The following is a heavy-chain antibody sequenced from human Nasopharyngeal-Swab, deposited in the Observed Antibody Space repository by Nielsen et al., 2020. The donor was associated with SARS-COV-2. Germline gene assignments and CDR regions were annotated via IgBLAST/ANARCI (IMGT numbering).Heavy chain of an antibody. V-gene: IGHV3-69-1*01. CDR3: ARDRGGGSYSDY. Sequence: VRQAPGKGLEWVSYISSSSTIYYADSVKGRFTISRDNAKNSLYLQMNSLRAEDTAVYYCARDRGGGSYSDYWGQGTLVTVSS. CDR2: ISSSSTI. J-gene: IGHJ4*02. D-gene: IGHD2-15*01.